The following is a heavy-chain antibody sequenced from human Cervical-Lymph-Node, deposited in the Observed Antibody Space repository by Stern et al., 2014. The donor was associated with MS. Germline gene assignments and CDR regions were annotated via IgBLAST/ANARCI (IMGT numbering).Heavy chain of an antibody. CDR1: GYTFTTYY. CDR3: ARNWRGVGSTAYDY. V-gene: IGHV1-46*01. CDR2: INPSGGST. Sequence: VQLLESGAEVEKPGASVKVSCKASGYTFTTYYMHWVRQAPGQGLEWMGMINPSGGSTTYAQKFQGRVTMTRDTSTSTVYMELSSLRSEDTAVYYCARNWRGVGSTAYDYWGQGTLVTVSS. D-gene: IGHD1-26*01. J-gene: IGHJ4*02.